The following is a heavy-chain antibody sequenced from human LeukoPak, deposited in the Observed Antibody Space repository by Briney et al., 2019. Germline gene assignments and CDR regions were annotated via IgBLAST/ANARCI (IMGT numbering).Heavy chain of an antibody. V-gene: IGHV3-30*18. CDR3: AKMHPGPDYGDRTY. D-gene: IGHD4-17*01. CDR2: ISYDGSNK. CDR1: GFTFSSYG. Sequence: PGRSLRLSCAASGFTFSSYGMHWVRQAPGKGLEWVAVISYDGSNKYYADSVKGRFTISRDNSKNTLYLQMNSLRAEDTAVYYCAKMHPGPDYGDRTYWGQGTLVTVSS. J-gene: IGHJ4*02.